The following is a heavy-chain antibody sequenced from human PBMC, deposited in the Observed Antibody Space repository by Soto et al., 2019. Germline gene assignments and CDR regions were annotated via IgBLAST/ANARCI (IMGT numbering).Heavy chain of an antibody. J-gene: IGHJ6*02. CDR2: ISSSSSSI. D-gene: IGHD5-12*01. V-gene: IGHV3-48*02. CDR1: GFIFIRDS. CDR3: ARWLPGTSSAAFGMDV. Sequence: GPLRLSCAGSGFIFIRDSMTWVRQAPGKGLEWVSYISSSSSSIFYADSVKGRFTISRDNAKNSLYLQMNSLRDEDTAVYFCARWLPGTSSAAFGMDVWGQGTTVTVSS.